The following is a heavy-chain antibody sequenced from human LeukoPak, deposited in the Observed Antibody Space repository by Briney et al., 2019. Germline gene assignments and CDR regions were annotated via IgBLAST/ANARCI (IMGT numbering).Heavy chain of an antibody. CDR3: ARDWTGDPSDAFDI. V-gene: IGHV3-23*01. D-gene: IGHD3/OR15-3a*01. CDR2: ISAIGGST. J-gene: IGHJ3*02. CDR1: GFTFSTYA. Sequence: GGSLRLSCAASGFTFSTYAMSWVRQAPGKGLEWVSTISAIGGSTYYADSVKGRFTISRDNSKNTVYLQMNSLRVEDTAMYYCARDWTGDPSDAFDIWGQGTMVTVSS.